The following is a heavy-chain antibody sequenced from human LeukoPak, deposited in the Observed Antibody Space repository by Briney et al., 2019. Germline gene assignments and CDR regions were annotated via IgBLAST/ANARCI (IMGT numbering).Heavy chain of an antibody. V-gene: IGHV1-46*01. CDR1: GYTFTGYY. J-gene: IGHJ5*02. D-gene: IGHD2-15*01. Sequence: ASVKVSCKASGYTFTGYYMHWVRQAPGQGLEWMGIINPSGGSTSYAQKFQGRVTMTRDTSTSTVYMELSSLRSEDTAVYYCARVSGGYCSGGSCPRGWFDPWGQGTLVTVSS. CDR2: INPSGGST. CDR3: ARVSGGYCSGGSCPRGWFDP.